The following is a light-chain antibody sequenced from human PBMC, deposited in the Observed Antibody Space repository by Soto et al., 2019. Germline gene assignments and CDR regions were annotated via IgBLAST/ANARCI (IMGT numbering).Light chain of an antibody. J-gene: IGKJ4*01. CDR3: QQSYSTLP. CDR1: QSISTY. Sequence: DIQMTHSPSSLSASVGDRVTITCRASQSISTYLNWYQQKPGKAPKVLIYAASSLQSGVPSRFSGSGSGTDFTLTISSLQPEDFASYYCQQSYSTLPFGGGTKVDIK. V-gene: IGKV1-39*01. CDR2: AAS.